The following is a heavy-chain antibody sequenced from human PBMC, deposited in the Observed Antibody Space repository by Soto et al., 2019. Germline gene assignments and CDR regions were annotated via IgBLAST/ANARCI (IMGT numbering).Heavy chain of an antibody. CDR1: GFTFSSYD. V-gene: IGHV3-30*18. CDR2: ISFDGSNK. Sequence: GGSLRLSCAASGFTFSSYDMHWVRQAPGQGLEWVALISFDGSNKYYADSVKGRFTISRDNSKDTMFLQMNSLRAEDTAVYYCAKDPRSNREYTYGFYFDYWGQGTLVTVSS. CDR3: AKDPRSNREYTYGFYFDY. J-gene: IGHJ4*02. D-gene: IGHD5-18*01.